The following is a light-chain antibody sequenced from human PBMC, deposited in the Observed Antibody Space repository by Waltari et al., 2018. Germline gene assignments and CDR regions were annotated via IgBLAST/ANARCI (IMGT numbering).Light chain of an antibody. Sequence: EIVMTQSPATLSVSPGEGATLSCRASLSIVSNCAWYQQKPGQAPRLLIHGASTRATSIPARVSGSGSGRDFTLTINTPEPDDFAVYYCQQRTNWLTFGGGTKVEIK. CDR1: LSIVSN. V-gene: IGKV3-15*01. CDR2: GAS. J-gene: IGKJ4*01. CDR3: QQRTNWLT.